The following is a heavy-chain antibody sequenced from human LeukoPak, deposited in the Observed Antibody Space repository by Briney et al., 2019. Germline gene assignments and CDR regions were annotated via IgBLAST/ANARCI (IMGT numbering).Heavy chain of an antibody. CDR2: ISYDGSNK. Sequence: PGGSLRLSCAASGFTFSSYAMHWVRQAPGKGLEWVAVISYDGSNKYYADSMKGRFTISRDNSKNTLYLQMNSLRAEDTAVYYCARGHFAFDYWGQGTLVTVSS. CDR1: GFTFSSYA. J-gene: IGHJ4*02. V-gene: IGHV3-30-3*01. CDR3: ARGHFAFDY.